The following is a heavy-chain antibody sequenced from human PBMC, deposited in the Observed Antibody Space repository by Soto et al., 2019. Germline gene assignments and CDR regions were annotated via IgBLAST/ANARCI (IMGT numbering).Heavy chain of an antibody. CDR2: IGSEIDGATI. Sequence: LRLSFAVSGIAFNDAWMTWVRQAPWKVLEWVGRIGSEIDGATIDYAEPVKGRFTISRDGSKSTVFLQMNSLNTGDTAIYFCIADNSYYLGGALHWGQGTPVTVSP. V-gene: IGHV3-15*04. CDR1: GIAFNDAW. J-gene: IGHJ4*02. D-gene: IGHD2-21*01. CDR3: IADNSYYLGGALH.